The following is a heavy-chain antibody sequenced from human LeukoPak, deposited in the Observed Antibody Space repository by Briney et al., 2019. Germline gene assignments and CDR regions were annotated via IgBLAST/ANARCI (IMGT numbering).Heavy chain of an antibody. D-gene: IGHD3-22*01. CDR3: ARVLGHYYDSSGYLKS. CDR2: IYHSGST. CDR1: GYSISSDYY. Sequence: PSETLSLTCTVSGYSISSDYYWDWIRQPPGKGLEYIGSIYHSGSTNYNPSLKSRVTISVDKSKNQFPLKLSSVTAADTAVYYCARVLGHYYDSSGYLKSWGQGTMVTVSS. V-gene: IGHV4-38-2*02. J-gene: IGHJ3*01.